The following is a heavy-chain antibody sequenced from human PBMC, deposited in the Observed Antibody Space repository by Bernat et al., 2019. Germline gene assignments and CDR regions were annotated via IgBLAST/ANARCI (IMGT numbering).Heavy chain of an antibody. V-gene: IGHV4-59*01. J-gene: IGHJ6*02. Sequence: QVQLQESGPGLVKPSETLSLTCTVSGGSISSYYWSWIRQPPGKGLEWIGYIYYRGSTNYNPALKSRVTISVDTSKNQFSLKLSCVTAADAAVYYCASANSSYGLSLDVWGQGTLVTVSS. CDR2: IYYRGST. CDR1: GGSISSYY. CDR3: ASANSSYGLSLDV. D-gene: IGHD5-12*01.